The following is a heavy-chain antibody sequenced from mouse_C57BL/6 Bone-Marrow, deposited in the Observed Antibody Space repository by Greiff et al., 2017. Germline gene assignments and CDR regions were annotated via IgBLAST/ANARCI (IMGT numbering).Heavy chain of an antibody. D-gene: IGHD2-3*01. CDR1: GFNIKDAY. J-gene: IGHJ2*01. CDR3: SSFDGNYFDF. CDR2: IDPEIGDT. V-gene: IGHV14-4*01. Sequence: EVQVVESGAELVRPGASVKLSCTASGFNIKDAYIHWVKQRPEQGLEWIGWIDPEIGDTEYASKFQGKATITSDTSSNTAYLQLSSLTSEDTAVYYCSSFDGNYFDFWGQGTPLTVAS.